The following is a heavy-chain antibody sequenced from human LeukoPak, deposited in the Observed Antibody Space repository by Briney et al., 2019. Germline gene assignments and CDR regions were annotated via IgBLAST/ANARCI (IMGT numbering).Heavy chain of an antibody. D-gene: IGHD1-1*01. CDR2: INGDGTET. V-gene: IGHV3-74*01. CDR1: GFTFSTYW. J-gene: IGHJ4*02. Sequence: PGGSLRLSCVASGFTFSTYWMHWVRQAPGEGLVWVSRINGDGTETTYADSVKGRLSVSRDNAKNTLHLQMNSLRVEDTAVYYFSRGWIMGGRTEVALEYWGQGILVTVSS. CDR3: SRGWIMGGRTEVALEY.